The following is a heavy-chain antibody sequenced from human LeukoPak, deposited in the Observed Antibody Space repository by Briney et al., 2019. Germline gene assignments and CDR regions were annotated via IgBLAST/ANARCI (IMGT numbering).Heavy chain of an antibody. CDR2: AGWAGGTT. CDR1: GFNFDRYT. D-gene: IGHD3-10*02. CDR3: AKELDTMFFDY. V-gene: IGHV3-43*01. Sequence: GGSLRLSCATSGFNFDRYTIHWVRQAPGKGLEWVSLAGWAGGTTFYSGSVRGRFTISRDSGRKSVYLQMNSLTTDDTAFYFCAKELDTMFFDYWGQGALVTVSS. J-gene: IGHJ4*02.